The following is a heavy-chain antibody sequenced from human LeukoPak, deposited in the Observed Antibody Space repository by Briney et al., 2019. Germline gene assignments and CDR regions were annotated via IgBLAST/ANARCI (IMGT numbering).Heavy chain of an antibody. V-gene: IGHV3-9*01. J-gene: IGHJ6*03. CDR2: ISWNSGSI. CDR3: AKDAYGGATFFYYMDV. CDR1: GFTFDDYA. Sequence: GGSLRLSCAASGFTFDDYAMHWVRQAPGKGLEWVSGISWNSGSIGYADSVKGRFTISRDNAKNSLYLQMNSLRAEDTALYYCAKDAYGGATFFYYMDVWGKGTTVTVSS. D-gene: IGHD2/OR15-2a*01.